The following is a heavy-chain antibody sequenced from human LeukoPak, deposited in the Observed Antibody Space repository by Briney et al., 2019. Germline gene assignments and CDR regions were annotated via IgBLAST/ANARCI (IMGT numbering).Heavy chain of an antibody. D-gene: IGHD6-19*01. V-gene: IGHV1-69*13. CDR3: ARVGGSLAGSFDY. CDR1: GGTFSSYA. Sequence: ASEKVSCKASGGTFSSYAISWVRQAPGQGLEWMGGIIPIFGTANYAQKFQGRVTITADESTSTAYMELSSLRSRDTAVYYCARVGGSLAGSFDYWGQGTLVTVSS. J-gene: IGHJ4*02. CDR2: IIPIFGTA.